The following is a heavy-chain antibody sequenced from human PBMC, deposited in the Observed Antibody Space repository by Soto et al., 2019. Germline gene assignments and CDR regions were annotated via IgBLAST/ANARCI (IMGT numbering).Heavy chain of an antibody. Sequence: QVQLVQSGAEVKKPGSSVKVSCKASGGTFSSYAITWVRQAPGQGLEWMGGIIPIFGTADYAQKFQGRVTITADESTGTAYMELSSLRSEDTAVYYCGSRSGWNYYYGMDVWGQGTTVTVSS. CDR1: GGTFSSYA. V-gene: IGHV1-69*12. CDR3: GSRSGWNYYYGMDV. J-gene: IGHJ6*02. CDR2: IIPIFGTA. D-gene: IGHD3-22*01.